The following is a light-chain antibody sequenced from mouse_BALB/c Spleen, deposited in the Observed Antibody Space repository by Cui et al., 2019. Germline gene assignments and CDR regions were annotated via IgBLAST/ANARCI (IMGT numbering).Light chain of an antibody. Sequence: QIVLTQSPALMSASPGEKVTMTCSASSSVSYMYWYQQKPRSSPKPWIYLTSNLASGVPARFSGSGSRTSYSLTISSMEAEDAATYYCQQWSSNPLTFGAGTKLELK. V-gene: IGKV4-68*01. CDR1: SSVSY. CDR3: QQWSSNPLT. J-gene: IGKJ5*01. CDR2: LTS.